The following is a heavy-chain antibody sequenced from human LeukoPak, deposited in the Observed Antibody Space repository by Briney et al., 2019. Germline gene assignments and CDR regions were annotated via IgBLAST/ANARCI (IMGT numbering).Heavy chain of an antibody. CDR2: MNPNSGNT. V-gene: IGHV1-8*01. CDR1: GYTFSTFD. J-gene: IGHJ4*02. Sequence: ASVKVPCKTSGYTFSTFDINWVRQAPGQGLEWMGWMNPNSGNTGYAQKFQGRVTITRNTSISTAYMELSSLRSEDTAVYYCARGLTDSKVYWGQGTLVTVSS. CDR3: ARGLTDSKVY. D-gene: IGHD4-11*01.